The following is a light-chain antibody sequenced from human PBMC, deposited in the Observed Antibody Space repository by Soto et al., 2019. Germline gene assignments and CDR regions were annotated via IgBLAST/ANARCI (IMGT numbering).Light chain of an antibody. CDR2: AAS. CDR3: HKSYSTLYT. CDR1: QSISSD. V-gene: IGKV1-39*01. Sequence: DIQMTQSPSSLSASVGDRVTITCRASQSISSDLHWYQQKPGKATKLLIYAASSLKSGVPSRFSGSGSGTDFTLNSSSLQPEDFSTYYCHKSYSTLYTFGQATKLEI. J-gene: IGKJ2*01.